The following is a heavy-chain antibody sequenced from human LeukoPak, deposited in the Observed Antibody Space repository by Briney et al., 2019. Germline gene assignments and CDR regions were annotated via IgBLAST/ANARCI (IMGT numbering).Heavy chain of an antibody. J-gene: IGHJ4*02. Sequence: SETLSLTCAVYGGSFSGYYWSWIRQPPGKGLEWIGEINHSGSTNYNPSLKSRVTISVDTSKNQFSLKLSSVTAADTAVYYCARGSSSGWYDPFDYWGQGTLVTVSS. V-gene: IGHV4-34*01. CDR3: ARGSSSGWYDPFDY. D-gene: IGHD6-13*01. CDR2: INHSGST. CDR1: GGSFSGYY.